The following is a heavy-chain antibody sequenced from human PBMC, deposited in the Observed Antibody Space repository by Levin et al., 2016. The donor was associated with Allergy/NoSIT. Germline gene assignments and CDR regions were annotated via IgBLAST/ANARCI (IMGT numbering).Heavy chain of an antibody. CDR3: ARDRKGITMFRGATGLVDP. CDR1: GFTFGSYW. J-gene: IGHJ5*02. D-gene: IGHD3-10*01. V-gene: IGHV3-7*03. Sequence: GGSLRLSCAASGFTFGSYWMSWVRQAPGKGLEWVANIKEDGSVKSYVDSVKGRFTISRDNARNSLYLQMNSLGAEDTAVYYCARDRKGITMFRGATGLVDPWGQGTLVTVSS. CDR2: IKEDGSVK.